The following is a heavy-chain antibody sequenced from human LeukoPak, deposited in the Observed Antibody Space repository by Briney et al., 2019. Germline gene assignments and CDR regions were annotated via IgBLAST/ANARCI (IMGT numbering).Heavy chain of an antibody. J-gene: IGHJ1*01. CDR1: GGSISSYS. CDR3: ARRTTGSGPFQH. Sequence: SETLSLTCTVSGGSISSYSWSWIRQPPGKGLEWIGYIYTSGSTNYNPSLKSRVTISVDTSKNQFSLKLSSVTAADTVVYYCARRTTGSGPFQHWGQGTLVTVSS. D-gene: IGHD3-10*01. CDR2: IYTSGST. V-gene: IGHV4-4*09.